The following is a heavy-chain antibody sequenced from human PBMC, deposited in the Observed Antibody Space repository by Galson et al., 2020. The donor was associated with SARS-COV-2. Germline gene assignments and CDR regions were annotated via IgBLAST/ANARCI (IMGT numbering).Heavy chain of an antibody. CDR2: ITHSGST. CDR3: ARGTRDITMMVVVMTSVFCYFDH. D-gene: IGHD3-22*01. J-gene: IGHJ4*03. CDR1: GGSFSDYY. Sequence: SQASETLSLTCAVYGGSFSDYYWSWIRQSPGRGLEWIGEITHSGSTSYNPSLKSRVTISVDTSKNQFSLKMRSVTAADTAVYYCARGTRDITMMVVVMTSVFCYFDHWGQGTLVTVSS. V-gene: IGHV4-34*01.